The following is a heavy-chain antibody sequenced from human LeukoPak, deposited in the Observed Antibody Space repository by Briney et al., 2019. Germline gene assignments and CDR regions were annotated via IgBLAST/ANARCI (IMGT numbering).Heavy chain of an antibody. CDR1: GYTFTSYY. CDR2: INPNSGST. J-gene: IGHJ4*02. D-gene: IGHD4-17*01. Sequence: ASVKVSCKASGYTFTSYYMHWVRQAPGQGLEWMGWINPNSGSTNYAQKFQGRLTMTRDTSITTAYMELSRLRSDDTAVYYCARARLRKEFDYWGQGTLVTVSS. V-gene: IGHV1-2*02. CDR3: ARARLRKEFDY.